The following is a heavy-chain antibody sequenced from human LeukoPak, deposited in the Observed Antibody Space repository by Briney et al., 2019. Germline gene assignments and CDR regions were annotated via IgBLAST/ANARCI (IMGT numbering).Heavy chain of an antibody. J-gene: IGHJ4*02. CDR2: ISGSGGST. CDR1: GFTFSSYA. D-gene: IGHD3-22*01. V-gene: IGHV3-23*01. Sequence: GGSLRLSCAASGFTFSSYAMSWVRQAPGKGLEWVSAISGSGGSTYYADSVKGRFTISRDNSKNTLYLQMNSLRAEDTAVYYCARDVYYYDSSGYYHLFDYWGQGTLVTVSS. CDR3: ARDVYYYDSSGYYHLFDY.